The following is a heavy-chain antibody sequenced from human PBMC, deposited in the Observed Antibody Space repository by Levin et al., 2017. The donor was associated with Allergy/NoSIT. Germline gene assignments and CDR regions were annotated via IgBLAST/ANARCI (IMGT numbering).Heavy chain of an antibody. Sequence: GGSLRLSCAASGFTFDTYAMIWVRQAPGKGLEWVSSITRGGAHTYYADSVKGRFTISRDDSRNTLSLQMNSLRAEDTAIYYCAKSIDASGRYSHAFDIWGQGTMATVSS. CDR2: ITRGGAHT. D-gene: IGHD3-10*01. V-gene: IGHV3-23*01. CDR1: GFTFDTYA. CDR3: AKSIDASGRYSHAFDI. J-gene: IGHJ3*02.